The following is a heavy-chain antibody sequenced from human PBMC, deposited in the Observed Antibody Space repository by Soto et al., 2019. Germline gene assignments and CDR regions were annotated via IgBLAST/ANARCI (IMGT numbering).Heavy chain of an antibody. CDR3: ARELRTGQNWFDP. CDR2: IYYSGST. V-gene: IGHV4-31*03. J-gene: IGHJ5*02. CDR1: GGSISSGGYY. Sequence: QTLSLTCTVSGGSISSGGYYWSWIRQHPGKGLEWIGYIYYSGSTYYNPSLKSRVTISVGTSKNQFSLKLSSVTAADTAVYYCARELRTGQNWFDPWGQGTLVTVSS.